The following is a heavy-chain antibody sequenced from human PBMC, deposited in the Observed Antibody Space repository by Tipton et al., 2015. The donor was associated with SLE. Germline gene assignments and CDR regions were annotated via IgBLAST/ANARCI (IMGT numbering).Heavy chain of an antibody. CDR1: GFAYSNYE. D-gene: IGHD2/OR15-2a*01. J-gene: IGHJ6*02. CDR2: IGSSGSII. CDR3: ATLSSLGYYYGMDV. Sequence: SLRLSCVASGFAYSNYEMNWVRQAPGKGLEWVSYIGSSGSIIHYADSVKGRFTISRDNAKSSFYLQMNSLRAEDTAVYYCATLSSLGYYYGMDVWGQGTTVTVSS. V-gene: IGHV3-48*03.